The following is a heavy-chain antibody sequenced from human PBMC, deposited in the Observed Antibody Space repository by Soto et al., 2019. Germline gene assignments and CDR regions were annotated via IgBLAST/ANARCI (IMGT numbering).Heavy chain of an antibody. J-gene: IGHJ4*02. CDR1: GYNFTTYW. CDR3: ARHAAYYGGNAYFDY. CDR2: IYPGDSDT. D-gene: IGHD4-17*01. Sequence: PGESLKISCKGSGYNFTTYWIGWVRQMPGKGLEWMGIIYPGDSDTRYSPSFQGQVTFSADRSISIAYLQWSSLKASDTAMYYCARHAAYYGGNAYFDYWGQGTLVTSPQ. V-gene: IGHV5-51*01.